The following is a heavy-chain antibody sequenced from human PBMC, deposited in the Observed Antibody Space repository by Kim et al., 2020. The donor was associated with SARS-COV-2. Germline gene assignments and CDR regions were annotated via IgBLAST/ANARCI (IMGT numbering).Heavy chain of an antibody. Sequence: ASVKVSCKASGYTFTSYGISWVRQAPGQGLEWMGWISAYNGNTNYAQKLQGRVTMTTDTSTSTAYMELRSLRSDDTAVYYCARVLSSSWLVYYYGMDVWGQGTTVTVSS. CDR1: GYTFTSYG. CDR2: ISAYNGNT. J-gene: IGHJ6*02. D-gene: IGHD6-13*01. CDR3: ARVLSSSWLVYYYGMDV. V-gene: IGHV1-18*01.